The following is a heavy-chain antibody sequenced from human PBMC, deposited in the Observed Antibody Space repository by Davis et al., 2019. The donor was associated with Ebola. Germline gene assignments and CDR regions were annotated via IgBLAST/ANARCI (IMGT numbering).Heavy chain of an antibody. CDR3: AKQRGVGAIDYDY. J-gene: IGHJ4*02. V-gene: IGHV3-23*01. CDR1: GFTFSSFP. D-gene: IGHD1-26*01. Sequence: GESLKISCAASGFTFSSFPMSWVRQAPGKGLEWVSAISDSGDSTYYADSVKGRFAISRDNSKNTLYLQMNSLRADDTAVYYCAKQRGVGAIDYDYWGRGTVVTVSS. CDR2: ISDSGDST.